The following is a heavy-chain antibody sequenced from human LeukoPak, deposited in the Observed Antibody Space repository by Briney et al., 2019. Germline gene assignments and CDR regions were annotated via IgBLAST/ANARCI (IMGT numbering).Heavy chain of an antibody. D-gene: IGHD6-6*01. Sequence: ASVKVSCKASGYTFTSYGISWVRQAPGQGLEWMGWISAYNGNTNYAQKLQGRVTITRNTSISTAYMELSSLRSEDTAVYYCARGRIAARRGGYYYYMDVWGKGTTVTVSS. CDR2: ISAYNGNT. CDR1: GYTFTSYG. V-gene: IGHV1-18*01. CDR3: ARGRIAARRGGYYYYMDV. J-gene: IGHJ6*03.